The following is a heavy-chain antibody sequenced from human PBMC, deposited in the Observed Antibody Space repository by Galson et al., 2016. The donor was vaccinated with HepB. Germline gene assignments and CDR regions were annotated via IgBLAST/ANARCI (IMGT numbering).Heavy chain of an antibody. CDR3: ARGTYDFWSGFSPTEYYFDY. CDR2: IYQGETA. V-gene: IGHV4-30-2*01. D-gene: IGHD3-3*01. J-gene: IGHJ4*02. CDR1: GVSITSGGFS. Sequence: TLSLTCAVSGVSITSGGFSWNWIRQPPGKGLGWIGYIYQGETAYYTPSLRSRVTMALHRTNNLFSLKLSSVTAADTAVYYCARGTYDFWSGFSPTEYYFDYWGQGALVAVSS.